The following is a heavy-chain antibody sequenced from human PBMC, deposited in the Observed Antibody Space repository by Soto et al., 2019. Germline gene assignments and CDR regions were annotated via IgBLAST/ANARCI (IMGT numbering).Heavy chain of an antibody. CDR1: GAPISSGDYF. CDR2: IYHTRST. CDR3: DRVVVERPLYRWFGP. D-gene: IGHD2-21*01. Sequence: QVQLQESGPGLVKPSQTLSLTCNVSGAPISSGDYFWSWMRQPPGKGLEWIGHIYHTRSTYYNPSLKRRVTISVDNPKNQFSLRMSSVTAADTAVYYCDRVVVERPLYRWFGPWGKGTLVTVPS. V-gene: IGHV4-30-4*01. J-gene: IGHJ5*02.